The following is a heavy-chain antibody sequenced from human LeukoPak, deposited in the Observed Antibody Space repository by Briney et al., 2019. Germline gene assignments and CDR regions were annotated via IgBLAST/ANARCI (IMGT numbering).Heavy chain of an antibody. CDR3: ARRSWTDAFDI. V-gene: IGHV4-39*07. CDR1: GGSISSSTYY. CDR2: INHSGST. Sequence: SETLSLTCTVSGGSISSSTYYWGWIRQPPGKGLEWIGEINHSGSTNYNPSLKSRVTISVDTSKNQFSLKLSSVTAADTAVYYCARRSWTDAFDIWGQGTMVIVSS. D-gene: IGHD6-13*01. J-gene: IGHJ3*02.